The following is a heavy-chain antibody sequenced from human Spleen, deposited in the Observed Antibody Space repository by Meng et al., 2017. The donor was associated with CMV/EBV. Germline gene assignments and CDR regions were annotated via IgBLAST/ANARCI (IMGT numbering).Heavy chain of an antibody. CDR1: GFTFSSYG. CDR3: ARETDCSSTTCRRGNLDYLDH. J-gene: IGHJ4*02. D-gene: IGHD2-2*01. Sequence: GESLKISCAASGFTFSSYGMHWVRQAPGKGLEWVAVIWYDGSNKYYADSVKGRFTISRDNSKNTLYLQMNSLRAEDTAVYYCARETDCSSTTCRRGNLDYLDHWGQGTLVTVSS. CDR2: IWYDGSNK. V-gene: IGHV3-33*01.